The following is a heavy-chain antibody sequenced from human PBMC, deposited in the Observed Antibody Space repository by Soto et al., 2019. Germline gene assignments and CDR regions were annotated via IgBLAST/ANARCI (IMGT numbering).Heavy chain of an antibody. V-gene: IGHV3-30-3*01. CDR1: GFTFSSYA. Sequence: QVQLVESGGGVVQPGRSLRLSCAASGFTFSSYAMHWVRQAPGKGLEWVAVISYDGSNKYYADSVKGRFTISRDNSKNTLYLQMNSLRAEDTAVYYCASESEAKQWGHFDYWGQGTLVTVSS. J-gene: IGHJ4*02. CDR2: ISYDGSNK. CDR3: ASESEAKQWGHFDY. D-gene: IGHD1-26*01.